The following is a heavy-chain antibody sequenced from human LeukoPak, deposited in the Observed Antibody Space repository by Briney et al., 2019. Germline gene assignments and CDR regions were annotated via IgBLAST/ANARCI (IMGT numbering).Heavy chain of an antibody. J-gene: IGHJ4*02. Sequence: ASVKVSCKASGYTFTSYGISWVRQAPGQGLEWMGWISAYNGNTNYAQKVQGRVTMTTDRSTSTAYMEVRRLREDDTAVYYCARPIRDILTGYYVGYFDYWGQGTLVTVSS. CDR2: ISAYNGNT. V-gene: IGHV1-18*01. CDR1: GYTFTSYG. D-gene: IGHD3-9*01. CDR3: ARPIRDILTGYYVGYFDY.